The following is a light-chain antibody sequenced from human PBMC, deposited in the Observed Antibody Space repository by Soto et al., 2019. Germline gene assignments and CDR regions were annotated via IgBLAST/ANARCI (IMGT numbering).Light chain of an antibody. CDR3: SSYTISSTPVV. J-gene: IGLJ2*01. Sequence: QSVLTQPASVSGSPGQSITISCTGTSSDVGGYNYVSWYQQHPGKAPKLMIYDVSNRPSGVSNRFSDSKSGNTASLTISGLQAEDEADYYCSSYTISSTPVVFGGGTKLTVL. V-gene: IGLV2-14*01. CDR1: SSDVGGYNY. CDR2: DVS.